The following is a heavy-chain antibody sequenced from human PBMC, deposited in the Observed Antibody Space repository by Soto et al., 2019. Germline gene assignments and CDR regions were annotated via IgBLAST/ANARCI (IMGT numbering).Heavy chain of an antibody. D-gene: IGHD3-10*01. CDR1: GDSISSSTYY. J-gene: IGHJ4*02. CDR2: MLYSGNT. Sequence: QLQVQESGPGLVKPSETLSLTCTVSGDSISSSTYYWVWIRQSPGKGPEWIGSMLYSGNTYYKPSLKNRVTRSVDTSKNQFSLKLSSVTVADTAVYYCARHAPYGPIDYWGQGTLVTVSS. CDR3: ARHAPYGPIDY. V-gene: IGHV4-39*01.